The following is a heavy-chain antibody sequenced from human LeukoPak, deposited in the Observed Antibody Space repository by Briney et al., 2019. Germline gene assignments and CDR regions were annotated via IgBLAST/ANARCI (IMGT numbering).Heavy chain of an antibody. V-gene: IGHV3-7*03. J-gene: IGHJ4*02. CDR3: AKDRSFGQLLYTSFDY. D-gene: IGHD3-10*01. CDR2: IKQDGSEK. CDR1: GFTFSSYW. Sequence: GGSLRLSCAASGFTFSSYWMSWVRQAPGKGLEWVANIKQDGSEKYYVDSVKGRFTISRDNAKNSLYLQMNSLRAEDTALYYCAKDRSFGQLLYTSFDYWGQGTLVTVSS.